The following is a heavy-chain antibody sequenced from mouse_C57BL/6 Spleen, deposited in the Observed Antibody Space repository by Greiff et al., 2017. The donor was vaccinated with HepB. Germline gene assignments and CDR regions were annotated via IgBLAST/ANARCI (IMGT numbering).Heavy chain of an antibody. CDR2: INPNNGGT. CDR3: ARRGGTNYFDY. J-gene: IGHJ2*01. V-gene: IGHV1-18*01. D-gene: IGHD4-1*01. CDR1: GYTFTDYN. Sequence: EVQLQQSGPELVKPGASVKIPCKASGYTFTDYNMDWVKQSHGKSLEWIGDINPNNGGTIYNQKFKGKATLTVDKSSSTAYMELRSLTSEDTAVYYGARRGGTNYFDYWGQGTTLTVSS.